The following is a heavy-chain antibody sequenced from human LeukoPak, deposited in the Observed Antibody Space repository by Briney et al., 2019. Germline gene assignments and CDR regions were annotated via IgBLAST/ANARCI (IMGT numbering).Heavy chain of an antibody. J-gene: IGHJ6*02. V-gene: IGHV1-46*01. D-gene: IGHD5-24*01. CDR3: AREPRKDGHNGMDV. CDR2: INPGDGGT. CDR1: GYTFTSYY. Sequence: ASLKVSCKASGYTFTSYYMHWVRQAPGQGLEWVGIINPGDGGTSYAQKFQGRATMSRDTSTSTVYMELSSLRSEDTALYYCAREPRKDGHNGMDVWGQGTTVTVSS.